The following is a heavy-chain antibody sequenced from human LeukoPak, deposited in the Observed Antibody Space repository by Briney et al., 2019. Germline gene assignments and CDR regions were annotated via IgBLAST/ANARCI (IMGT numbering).Heavy chain of an antibody. Sequence: GGSLRLSCAASGFTFSSYSMNWVRQAPGKGLEWVGRIKSKTDGGTTDYAAPVKGRFTISRDDSKNTLYLQMNSLKTEDTAVYYCTTDLYYDILTGYYRGDYWGQGTLVTVSS. D-gene: IGHD3-9*01. CDR1: GFTFSSYS. J-gene: IGHJ4*02. CDR2: IKSKTDGGTT. V-gene: IGHV3-15*01. CDR3: TTDLYYDILTGYYRGDY.